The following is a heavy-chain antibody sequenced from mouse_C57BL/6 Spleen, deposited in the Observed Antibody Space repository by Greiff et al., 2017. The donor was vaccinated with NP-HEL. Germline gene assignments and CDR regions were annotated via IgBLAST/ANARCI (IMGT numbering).Heavy chain of an antibody. J-gene: IGHJ4*01. Sequence: QVQLQQSGPELVKPGASVKISCKASGYAFSSSWMNWVKQRPGKGLEWIGRIYPGDGDTNYNGKFKGKATLTADKSSSTAYMQLSSLTSEDSAVYVCARGGLGRDYAMDYWGQGTSVTVSS. V-gene: IGHV1-82*01. CDR1: GYAFSSSW. CDR3: ARGGLGRDYAMDY. CDR2: IYPGDGDT. D-gene: IGHD2-2*01.